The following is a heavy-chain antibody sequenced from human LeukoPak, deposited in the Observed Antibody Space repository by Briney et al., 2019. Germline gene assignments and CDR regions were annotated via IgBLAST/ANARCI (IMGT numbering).Heavy chain of an antibody. Sequence: SQTLSLTCAISGDTVSSSRAAWNWIRQSPSRGVEWLGRTYYRSKWYNDYAVSVKSRITFNPDTVKNQFSLQLTSVTPEDTAIYYCARESYSSSWYRFDNWGQGTLVTVSS. CDR2: TYYRSKWYN. CDR1: GDTVSSSRAA. CDR3: ARESYSSSWYRFDN. V-gene: IGHV6-1*01. J-gene: IGHJ4*02. D-gene: IGHD6-13*01.